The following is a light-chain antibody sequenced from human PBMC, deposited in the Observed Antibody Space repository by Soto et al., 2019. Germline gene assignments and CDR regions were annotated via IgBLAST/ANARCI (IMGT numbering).Light chain of an antibody. V-gene: IGKV1-39*01. Sequence: DIQMTQSPSSLSASLGDRVTITCRANQDISSYLIWYQHKLGQAPKLLIHAASTLASGVPSRFSRSESGTDFTLTISGLEHEDSATYYCQQSYKTPWTFGQGTKVEIK. CDR2: AAS. CDR3: QQSYKTPWT. J-gene: IGKJ1*01. CDR1: QDISSY.